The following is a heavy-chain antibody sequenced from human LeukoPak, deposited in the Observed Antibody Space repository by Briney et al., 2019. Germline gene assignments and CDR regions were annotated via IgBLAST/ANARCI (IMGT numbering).Heavy chain of an antibody. D-gene: IGHD3-3*01. CDR3: ARHGSYYDFWSGYYTGNWSDP. Sequence: PSETLSLTCGVYGGSFSDNSWSWIRQPPGKGLEWIGYIYYSGSTNYNPSLKSRVTISVDTSKNQFSLKLSSVTAADTAVYYCARHGSYYDFWSGYYTGNWSDPWGQGTLVTVSS. CDR1: GGSFSDNS. J-gene: IGHJ5*02. CDR2: IYYSGST. V-gene: IGHV4-59*08.